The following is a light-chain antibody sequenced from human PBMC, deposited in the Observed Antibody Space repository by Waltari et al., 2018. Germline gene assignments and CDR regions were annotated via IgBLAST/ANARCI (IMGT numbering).Light chain of an antibody. CDR1: SSDVGGYNY. J-gene: IGLJ1*01. CDR2: DVS. Sequence: QSALTQPASVSGSPGQSITISCTGTSSDVGGYNYVSWYQQHPGKAPKLMIYDVSNRPSGVSNRFSGSKSGNTASLTISELQPEDEADYYCSAWDSDLTAYVFGTGTKVTVL. V-gene: IGLV2-14*03. CDR3: SAWDSDLTAYV.